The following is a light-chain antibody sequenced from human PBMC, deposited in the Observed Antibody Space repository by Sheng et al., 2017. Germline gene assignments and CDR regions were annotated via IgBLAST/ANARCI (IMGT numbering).Light chain of an antibody. CDR1: QSIDDG. Sequence: ETVMTQSPATLSVSPGERATLSCRASQSIDDGLAWYQQKPGQAPRLLIYGASTRASGIPARFSGSASGTDFTLTIRSLQSEDFAVYYCHQYNNWPPTFGQGTKLEIK. CDR3: HQYNNWPPT. J-gene: IGKJ2*01. CDR2: GAS. V-gene: IGKV3-15*01.